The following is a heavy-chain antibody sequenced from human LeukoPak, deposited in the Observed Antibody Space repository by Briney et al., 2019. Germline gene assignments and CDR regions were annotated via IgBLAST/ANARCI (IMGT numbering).Heavy chain of an antibody. V-gene: IGHV4-59*01. D-gene: IGHD1-26*01. CDR1: GGSISTYY. CDR2: IYYSGST. CDR3: TRGSVGASTDYYYYYMDV. J-gene: IGHJ6*03. Sequence: SETLSLTCTVSGGSISTYYWSWIRQPPGKGLEWIGYIYYSGSTNYNPSLKSRVTISVDTSKNQFSLRLSSVTAADTAVYYCTRGSVGASTDYYYYYMDVWGKGTTVTVSS.